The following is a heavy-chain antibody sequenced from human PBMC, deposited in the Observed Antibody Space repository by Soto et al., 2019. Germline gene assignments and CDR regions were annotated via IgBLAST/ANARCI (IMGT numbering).Heavy chain of an antibody. CDR1: GYTFTGYY. J-gene: IGHJ4*02. D-gene: IGHD2-2*01. CDR3: ARGLTRYCSSTSCYEPFDY. CDR2: INPNSGGT. Sequence: GASVKVSCKASGYTFTGYYMHWVRQAPGQGLEWMGWINPNSGGTNYAQKFQGWVTMTRDTSISTAYMELSRLRSDDTAVYYCARGLTRYCSSTSCYEPFDYWGQGTLVTVSS. V-gene: IGHV1-2*04.